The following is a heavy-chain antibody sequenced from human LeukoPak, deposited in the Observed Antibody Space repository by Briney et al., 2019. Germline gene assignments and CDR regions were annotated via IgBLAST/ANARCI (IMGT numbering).Heavy chain of an antibody. CDR2: INTNNGGT. D-gene: IGHD3-22*01. CDR3: ARDYYDSSGHRFDY. J-gene: IGHJ4*02. V-gene: IGHV1-2*02. CDR1: GYTFTAYH. Sequence: GASVKVSCKAPGYTFTAYHIHWVRQAPGQGLEWMGWINTNNGGTNYAQKFQGSVTMTRDTSISTAYMELSRLRSDDTAMYYCARDYYDSSGHRFDYWGQGTLVTVSS.